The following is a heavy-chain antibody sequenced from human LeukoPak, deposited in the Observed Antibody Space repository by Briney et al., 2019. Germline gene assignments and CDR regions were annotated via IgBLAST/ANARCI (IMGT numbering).Heavy chain of an antibody. J-gene: IGHJ4*02. V-gene: IGHV3-43*01. CDR2: ISWDGGST. Sequence: GSLRLSCSASGFTFDDYTMHWVRQAPGKGLEWVSLISWDGGSTYYADSVKGRFTISRDNSKNSLHLQMNSLRTEDTALYYCAKDIYDSSGYANFDYWGQGTLVTVSS. CDR3: AKDIYDSSGYANFDY. CDR1: GFTFDDYT. D-gene: IGHD3-22*01.